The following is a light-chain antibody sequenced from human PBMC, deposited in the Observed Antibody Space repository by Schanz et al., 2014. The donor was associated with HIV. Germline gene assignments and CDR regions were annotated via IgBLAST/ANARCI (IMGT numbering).Light chain of an antibody. CDR1: QSVSSSY. CDR3: QQYSNWPWT. Sequence: EIVLTQSPATLSVSPGERATLSCRASQSVSSSYLAWYQHKPGQAPRLLIYDASNRATGIPARFSGSGSGTDFTLTISSLEPEDFAVYYCQQYSNWPWTFGLGTMVEIK. CDR2: DAS. J-gene: IGKJ1*01. V-gene: IGKV3D-20*02.